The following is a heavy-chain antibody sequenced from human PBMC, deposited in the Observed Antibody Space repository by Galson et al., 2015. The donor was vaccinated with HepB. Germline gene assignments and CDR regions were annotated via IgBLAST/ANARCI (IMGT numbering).Heavy chain of an antibody. D-gene: IGHD2-2*01. CDR3: TTYAGSSTKFGY. Sequence: SLRLSCAASGFTFSGSAMHWVRQASGKGLEWVGRIRSKANSYATAYAASVKGRFTISRDDSKNTAYLQMNSLKTEDTAVYYCTTYAGSSTKFGYWGQGTLVTVSS. CDR1: GFTFSGSA. V-gene: IGHV3-73*01. J-gene: IGHJ4*02. CDR2: IRSKANSYAT.